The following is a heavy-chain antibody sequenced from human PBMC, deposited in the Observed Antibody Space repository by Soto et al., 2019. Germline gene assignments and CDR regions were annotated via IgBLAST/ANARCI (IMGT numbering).Heavy chain of an antibody. CDR1: GFTFSTYS. V-gene: IGHV3-21*04. J-gene: IGHJ4*02. D-gene: IGHD2-15*01. CDR2: ISSSGSTI. CDR3: ARDTFRLLLGLFDY. Sequence: EVQLVESGGGLVKPGGSLRLSCAASGFTFSTYSMNWVRQAPGKGLEWVSYISSSGSTIYYADSVKGRFTISRDNAKNSLYLQMNSLRAEDTAVYYCARDTFRLLLGLFDYWGQGTLVTVSS.